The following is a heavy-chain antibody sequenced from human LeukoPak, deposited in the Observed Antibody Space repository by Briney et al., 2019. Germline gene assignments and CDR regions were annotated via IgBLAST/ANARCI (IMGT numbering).Heavy chain of an antibody. CDR3: ATSRAHLRYFDWLYQPLDY. D-gene: IGHD3-9*01. Sequence: GESMKISCKCSGYSFTSYWIGWVRQMPGKGLEWMGIIYPGDSDTRYSPSFQGRVTISADKSISTAYLQWSSLKASDTAMYYCATSRAHLRYFDWLYQPLDYWGQGTLVTVSS. J-gene: IGHJ4*02. CDR2: IYPGDSDT. CDR1: GYSFTSYW. V-gene: IGHV5-51*01.